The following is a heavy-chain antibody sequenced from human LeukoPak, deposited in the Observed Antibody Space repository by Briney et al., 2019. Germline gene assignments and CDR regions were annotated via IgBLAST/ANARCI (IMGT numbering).Heavy chain of an antibody. D-gene: IGHD6-13*01. J-gene: IGHJ4*02. CDR2: IYYSGST. Sequence: SETLSLTCTVSGGSISSYYWSWIWQPPGKGLEWIGYIYYSGSTNYNPSLKSRVTISVDTSKNQFSLKLSSVTAADTAVYYCARQIRYSSSWYYFDYWGQGTLVTVSS. CDR3: ARQIRYSSSWYYFDY. CDR1: GGSISSYY. V-gene: IGHV4-59*08.